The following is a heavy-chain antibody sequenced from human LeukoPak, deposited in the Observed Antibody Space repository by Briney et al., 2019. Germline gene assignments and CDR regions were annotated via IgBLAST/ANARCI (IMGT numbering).Heavy chain of an antibody. CDR1: GGTFSSYA. CDR3: ARGDGGSIVSDY. CDR2: IIPILGIA. J-gene: IGHJ4*02. Sequence: SVKVSCKASGGTFSSYAISWVRQAPGQGLEWMGRIIPILGIANYAQKFQGRVTITADKSTSTAYMELSSLRSEDTAVYYCARGDGGSIVSDYWAREPWSPSPQ. D-gene: IGHD4-23*01. V-gene: IGHV1-69*04.